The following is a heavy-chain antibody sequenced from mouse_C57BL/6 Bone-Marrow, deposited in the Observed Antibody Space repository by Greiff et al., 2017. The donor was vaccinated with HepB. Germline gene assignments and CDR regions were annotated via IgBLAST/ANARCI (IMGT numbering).Heavy chain of an antibody. CDR1: GYTFTSYW. D-gene: IGHD2-1*01. CDR3: AIDDVYGNGDY. Sequence: QVQLQQPGAELVKPGASVKVSCKASGYTFTSYWMHWVKQRPGQGLEWIGRIHPYDSDTNYNQKFKGKATLTVDKSSSTAYMLLSSLTSEYSAVYYCAIDDVYGNGDYWGQGTSLTVSS. V-gene: IGHV1-74*01. J-gene: IGHJ4*01. CDR2: IHPYDSDT.